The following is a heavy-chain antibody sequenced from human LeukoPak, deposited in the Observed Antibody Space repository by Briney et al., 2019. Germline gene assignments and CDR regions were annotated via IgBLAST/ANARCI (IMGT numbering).Heavy chain of an antibody. V-gene: IGHV3-33*01. Sequence: PGGSLRLSCAASGFTFSSYGMHWVRQAPGKGLEWVAVIWYDGSNKYYADSVKGRFTISRDNSKNTLYLQMNSLRAEDTAVYYCARGGITMIVRVPRSEKPRDYFDYWGQGTLVTVSS. CDR3: ARGGITMIVRVPRSEKPRDYFDY. D-gene: IGHD3-22*01. CDR1: GFTFSSYG. CDR2: IWYDGSNK. J-gene: IGHJ4*02.